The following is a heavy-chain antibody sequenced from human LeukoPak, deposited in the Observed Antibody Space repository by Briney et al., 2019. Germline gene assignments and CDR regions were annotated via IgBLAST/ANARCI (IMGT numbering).Heavy chain of an antibody. D-gene: IGHD6-6*01. Sequence: ASVKVSCKASGYTFTSYGISWVRQAPGQGLEWMGWISAYNGNTNYAQKFQGRVTMTRDTSISTAYMELSRLRSDDTAVYYCARGYSSSSGCDYWGQGTLVTVSS. J-gene: IGHJ4*02. CDR3: ARGYSSSSGCDY. V-gene: IGHV1-18*01. CDR1: GYTFTSYG. CDR2: ISAYNGNT.